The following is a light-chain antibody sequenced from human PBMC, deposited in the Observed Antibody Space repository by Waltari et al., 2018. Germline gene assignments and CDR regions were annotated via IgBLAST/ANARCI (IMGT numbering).Light chain of an antibody. Sequence: DIQMTQSPSSVSASVGDRVTITCRASQGLDNWVSWYQQKPGEDPIRLIYYISNLETGVPARFSGSGSGTDFTLTINSLQPKDYATYYCQQASRFSRTCGVGTKVDVK. CDR1: QGLDNW. CDR3: QQASRFSRT. J-gene: IGKJ4*01. CDR2: YIS. V-gene: IGKV1D-12*01.